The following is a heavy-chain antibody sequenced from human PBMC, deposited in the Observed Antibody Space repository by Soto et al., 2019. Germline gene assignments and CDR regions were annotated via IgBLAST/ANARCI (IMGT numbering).Heavy chain of an antibody. CDR3: ARGPCGQDGPGDY. CDR1: GYTFTSYA. CDR2: INAGNGNT. V-gene: IGHV1-3*01. Sequence: QVQLVQSGAEVKKPGASVKVSCKASGYTFTSYAMHWVRQAPGQRLEWMGWINAGNGNTKYSQKFHGSVTITRDTSASTAYMELSSLRSEATAVSYCARGPCGQDGPGDYWGQGTLVTVSS. J-gene: IGHJ4*02. D-gene: IGHD2-21*01.